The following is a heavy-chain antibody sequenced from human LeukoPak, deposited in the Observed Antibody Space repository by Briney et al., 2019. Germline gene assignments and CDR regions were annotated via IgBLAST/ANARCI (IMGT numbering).Heavy chain of an antibody. CDR2: IYYSGNT. CDR1: GASISSDDYF. D-gene: IGHD5/OR15-5a*01. J-gene: IGHJ4*02. V-gene: IGHV4-39*07. CDR3: ARTRGRVSKTDFDS. Sequence: SETLSLTCTVSGASISSDDYFWGWLRQPPGKGLEWIATIYYSGNTYYNPSRSSRVTISADSSRIQFSLRLRSGTAADAAVYFCARTRGRVSKTDFDSWGQGTLVTVSS.